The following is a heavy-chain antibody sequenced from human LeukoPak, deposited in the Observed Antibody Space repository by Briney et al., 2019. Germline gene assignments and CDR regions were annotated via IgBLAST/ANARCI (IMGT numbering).Heavy chain of an antibody. D-gene: IGHD1-26*01. CDR2: FYHAGNS. J-gene: IGHJ4*02. CDR3: ARDGPTSTAPFDY. Sequence: SETLSLTCTVSGGPITSHFWSWIRQPPGEGLEWIGNFYHAGNSNLNPSLKSRVTMSIDTSKNQFSLKLRTMTAADTAVYYCARDGPTSTAPFDYWGQGTLVTVSS. V-gene: IGHV4-59*11. CDR1: GGPITSHF.